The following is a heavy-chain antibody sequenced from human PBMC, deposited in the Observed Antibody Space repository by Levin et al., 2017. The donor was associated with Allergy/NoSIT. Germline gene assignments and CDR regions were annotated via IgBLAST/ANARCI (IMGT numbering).Heavy chain of an antibody. Sequence: ASVKVSCKASGYTFTSYGISWVRQAPGQGLEWMGWISAYNGNTNYAQKLQGRVTMTTDTSTSTAYMELRSLRSDDTAVYYCARDKGDYGYPRDPFDYWGQGTLVTVSS. CDR1: GYTFTSYG. D-gene: IGHD4/OR15-4a*01. J-gene: IGHJ4*02. V-gene: IGHV1-18*01. CDR2: ISAYNGNT. CDR3: ARDKGDYGYPRDPFDY.